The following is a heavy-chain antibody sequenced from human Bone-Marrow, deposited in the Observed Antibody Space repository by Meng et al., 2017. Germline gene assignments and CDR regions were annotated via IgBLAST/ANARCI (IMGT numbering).Heavy chain of an antibody. Sequence: QVRRVGSGGGLVQPGRSLRLSCAAPGFTFSSYAMHWVRQAPGKGLEWVAVISYDGSNKYYADSVKGRFTISRDNSKNTLYLQMNSLRAEDTAVYYCARLVVVAAIDYWGQGTLVTVSS. CDR1: GFTFSSYA. J-gene: IGHJ4*02. V-gene: IGHV3-30*01. CDR3: ARLVVVAAIDY. D-gene: IGHD2-15*01. CDR2: ISYDGSNK.